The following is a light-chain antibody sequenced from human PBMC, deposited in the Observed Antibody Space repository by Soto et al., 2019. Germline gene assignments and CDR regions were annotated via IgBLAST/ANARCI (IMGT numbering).Light chain of an antibody. CDR3: HQYGSSPLFT. CDR2: GAS. CDR1: QSVSSSY. V-gene: IGKV3-20*01. Sequence: EIVLTQSPGTLSLSPGERATLSCRASQSVSSSYLAWYQQKPGQAPRLLIYGASSRATGIPDRFSGSGSGTDVTLTISRLEPEDFAVYYCHQYGSSPLFTFGPGTKVDIK. J-gene: IGKJ3*01.